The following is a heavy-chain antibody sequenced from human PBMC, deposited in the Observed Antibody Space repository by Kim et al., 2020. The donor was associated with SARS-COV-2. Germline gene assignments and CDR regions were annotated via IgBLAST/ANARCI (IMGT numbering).Heavy chain of an antibody. J-gene: IGHJ5*02. CDR1: GGSISSYY. CDR2: IYYSGST. CDR3: ARSPFSFWFDP. V-gene: IGHV4-59*01. Sequence: SETLSLTCTVSGGSISSYYWSWIRQPPGKGLEWIGYIYYSGSTNYNPSLKSRVTISVDTSKNQFSLKLSSVTAADTAVYYCARSPFSFWFDPWGQGTLVTVSS.